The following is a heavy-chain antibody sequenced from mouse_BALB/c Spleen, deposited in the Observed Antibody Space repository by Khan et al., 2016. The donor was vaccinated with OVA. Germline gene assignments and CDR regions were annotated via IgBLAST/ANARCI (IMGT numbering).Heavy chain of an antibody. CDR3: AREEALYYFDY. CDR2: IYPGTDNT. V-gene: IGHV1S132*01. D-gene: IGHD3-2*02. J-gene: IGHJ2*01. Sequence: QVQLKESGAELVRPGASVKLSCKTSGYTFTSYWIHWIQQRSGQGLEWIAKIYPGTDNTYYNEKLKDKATLTADKSSSTAYMQLSSLKSEDSAVYVCAREEALYYFDYWGQGTTLTVSS. CDR1: GYTFTSYW.